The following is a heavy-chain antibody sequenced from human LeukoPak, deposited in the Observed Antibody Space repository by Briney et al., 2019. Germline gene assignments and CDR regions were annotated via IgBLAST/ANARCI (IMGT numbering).Heavy chain of an antibody. D-gene: IGHD3-10*01. V-gene: IGHV3-53*01. Sequence: QPGGSLRLSCAVSGFTVSSNYMSWVRQAPGKGLEWVSVLYSGGNTYYADSVKGRFTISRANCKNTLYLQMNSLRAEATAVYYCARYDGGSGPFDYWGQGTLVTVSS. CDR1: GFTVSSNY. CDR2: LYSGGNT. CDR3: ARYDGGSGPFDY. J-gene: IGHJ4*02.